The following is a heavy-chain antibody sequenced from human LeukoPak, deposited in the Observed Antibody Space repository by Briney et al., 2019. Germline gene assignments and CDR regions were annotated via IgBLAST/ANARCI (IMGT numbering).Heavy chain of an antibody. CDR1: GFTFSSYS. Sequence: GGSLRLSCAASGFTFSSYSMNWVRHAPGKGLEWVSSISSSSSYIYYADSVKGRFTISRDNAKNSLYLQMNSLRAEDTAVYYCARDEAMVQGVIIDLDYWGQGTLVTVSS. CDR3: ARDEAMVQGVIIDLDY. D-gene: IGHD3-10*01. J-gene: IGHJ4*02. V-gene: IGHV3-21*01. CDR2: ISSSSSYI.